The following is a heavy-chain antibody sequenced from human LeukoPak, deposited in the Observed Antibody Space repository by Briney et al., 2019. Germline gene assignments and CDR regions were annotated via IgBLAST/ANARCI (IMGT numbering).Heavy chain of an antibody. CDR3: ARDPSGYFNY. CDR1: GGSVSSGSYY. J-gene: IGHJ4*02. D-gene: IGHD3-22*01. CDR2: IYDSGST. Sequence: SETLSLTCTASGGSVSSGSYYWSWIRQPPGKGLEWIGYIYDSGSTNYSPSLKSRVTISVDTSKNQFSLKLSSVTAADTAVYYCARDPSGYFNYWGQGTLVTVSS. V-gene: IGHV4-61*01.